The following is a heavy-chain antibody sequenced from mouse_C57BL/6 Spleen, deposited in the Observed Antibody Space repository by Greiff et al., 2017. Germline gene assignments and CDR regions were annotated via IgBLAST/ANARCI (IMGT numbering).Heavy chain of an antibody. J-gene: IGHJ1*03. CDR2: IDPETGGT. V-gene: IGHV1-15*01. CDR1: GYTFTDYE. D-gene: IGHD2-3*01. CDR3: TREDGYWYFDV. Sequence: QVQLQQSGAELVRPGASVTLSCKASGYTFTDYEMHWVKQTPVHGLEWIGAIDPETGGTAYNQKFKGKAILTADKSSSTAYMELRSLTSEDSAVYYCTREDGYWYFDVWGTGTTVTVSS.